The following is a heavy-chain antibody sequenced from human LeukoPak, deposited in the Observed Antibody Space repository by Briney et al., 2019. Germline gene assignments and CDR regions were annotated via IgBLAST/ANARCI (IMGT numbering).Heavy chain of an antibody. D-gene: IGHD3-22*01. J-gene: IGHJ4*02. CDR3: ARDKYYDRYFDS. Sequence: GGSLRLSCAGSGFTFNNNWMSWVRQAPGKGLEWVANIKQDGSEKYYVDSVKGRFTIFRDNAKNSLSLQMSSLRVEDSGVYYCARDKYYDRYFDSWGQGTLVTGSS. CDR2: IKQDGSEK. CDR1: GFTFNNNW. V-gene: IGHV3-7*01.